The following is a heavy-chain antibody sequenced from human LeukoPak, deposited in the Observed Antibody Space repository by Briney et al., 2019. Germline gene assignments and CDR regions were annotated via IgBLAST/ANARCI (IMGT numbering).Heavy chain of an antibody. V-gene: IGHV3-48*02. D-gene: IGHD4-23*01. CDR2: ISGSSSTI. CDR3: ARNPVSYGGHYYFDY. Sequence: PGGSLRLSCAASGFTFSTYSMNWVRQAPGKGLEWVSYISGSSSTIYYADSVRGRFTISRDNAKNSLYLQMNSLRDEGTAVYYCARNPVSYGGHYYFDYWGQGTLVTVSS. CDR1: GFTFSTYS. J-gene: IGHJ4*02.